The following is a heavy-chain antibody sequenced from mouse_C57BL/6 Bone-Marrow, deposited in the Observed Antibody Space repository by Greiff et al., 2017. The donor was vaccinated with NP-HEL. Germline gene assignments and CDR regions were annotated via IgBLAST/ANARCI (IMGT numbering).Heavy chain of an antibody. CDR2: IDPNSGGT. D-gene: IGHD1-1*01. J-gene: IGHJ3*01. Sequence: QSCKASGYTFTSYWMHWVKQRPGRGLEWIGRIDPNSGGTKYNEKFKSKATLTVDKPSSTAYMQLSSLTSEDSAVYYCARGILLRSLGFAYWGQGTLVTVSA. CDR1: GYTFTSYW. V-gene: IGHV1-72*01. CDR3: ARGILLRSLGFAY.